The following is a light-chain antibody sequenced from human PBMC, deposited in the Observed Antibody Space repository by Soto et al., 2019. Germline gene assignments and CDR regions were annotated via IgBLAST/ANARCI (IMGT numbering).Light chain of an antibody. Sequence: QSVLTQPPSASGTPGQRVSISCSGSNSNIGSKYVYWYQQLPGTAPKLLMYRNNQRPSGVPDRFSGSKPGTSASLAISGLRSEDEADYYCAAWDNNLGGPAFGGGTKVTVL. CDR2: RNN. CDR1: NSNIGSKY. CDR3: AAWDNNLGGPA. J-gene: IGLJ2*01. V-gene: IGLV1-47*01.